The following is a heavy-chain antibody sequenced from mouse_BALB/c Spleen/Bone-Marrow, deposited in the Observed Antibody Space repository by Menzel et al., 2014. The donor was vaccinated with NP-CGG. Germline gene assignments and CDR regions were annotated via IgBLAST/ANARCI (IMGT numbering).Heavy chain of an antibody. D-gene: IGHD3-2*01. V-gene: IGHV1S81*02. CDR2: INPSNGRT. J-gene: IGHJ2*01. CDR1: GYTFTSYW. CDR3: ARPTVRATLHY. Sequence: VQLVESGSELVKPGASVKLSCKASGYTFTSYWMHWVKQRPGQGLEWIGEINPSNGRTNYNEKFKNKATLTVDKSSSTAYMQVSSLTSEDSAVYYCARPTVRATLHYWGQGTTLTDSS.